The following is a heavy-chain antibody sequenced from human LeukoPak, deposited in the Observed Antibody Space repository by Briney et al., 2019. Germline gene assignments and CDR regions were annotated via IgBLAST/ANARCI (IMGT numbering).Heavy chain of an antibody. J-gene: IGHJ4*02. D-gene: IGHD6-25*01. CDR2: IYYSGST. CDR1: GGSISSGGYY. Sequence: SQTLPLTCTVSGGSISSGGYYWSWIRQHPGKGLEWIGYIYYSGSTYYNPSLKSRVTISVDTSKNQFSLKLSSVTAADTAVYYSARSSGVFLFDYWGQGTLVTVSS. CDR3: ARSSGVFLFDY. V-gene: IGHV4-31*03.